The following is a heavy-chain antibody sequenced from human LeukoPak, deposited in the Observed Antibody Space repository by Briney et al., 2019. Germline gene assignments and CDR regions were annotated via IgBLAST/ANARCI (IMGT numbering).Heavy chain of an antibody. CDR2: INPSGGST. Sequence: ASVKVSCKASGYTFTSYYMHWVRQAPGQGLEWMGIINPSGGSTSYAQKFQGRVTMTRDMSTSTVYMELSRLRSEDTAVYYCARDEIAAASGKVFDYWGQGTLVTVSS. D-gene: IGHD6-13*01. V-gene: IGHV1-46*01. CDR3: ARDEIAAASGKVFDY. J-gene: IGHJ4*02. CDR1: GYTFTSYY.